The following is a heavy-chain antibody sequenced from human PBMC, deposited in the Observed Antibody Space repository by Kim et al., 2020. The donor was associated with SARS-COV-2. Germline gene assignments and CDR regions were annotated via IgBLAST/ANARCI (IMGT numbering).Heavy chain of an antibody. CDR3: ARGGNSRGPYYYYGMDV. Sequence: LKSRVTLTVDTSKNQFSLKLSSVTAADTAVYYCARGGNSRGPYYYYGMDVWGQGTTVTVSS. J-gene: IGHJ6*02. V-gene: IGHV4-30-2*05. D-gene: IGHD2-21*02.